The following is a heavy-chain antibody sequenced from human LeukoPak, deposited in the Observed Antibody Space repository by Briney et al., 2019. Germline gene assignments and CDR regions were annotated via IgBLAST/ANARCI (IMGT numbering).Heavy chain of an antibody. Sequence: GGSLRLSCVASGFTFSSYAMTWLRQAPGKRPEGVSSISISGDRTYYADSVKGRFTISRDNSKNTLSLQMNSLRAEDTAVYYCAKILEKSITSYYYGVDVWGQGTTVTVSS. V-gene: IGHV3-23*01. CDR3: AKILEKSITSYYYGVDV. D-gene: IGHD3-3*01. CDR2: ISISGDRT. J-gene: IGHJ6*02. CDR1: GFTFSSYA.